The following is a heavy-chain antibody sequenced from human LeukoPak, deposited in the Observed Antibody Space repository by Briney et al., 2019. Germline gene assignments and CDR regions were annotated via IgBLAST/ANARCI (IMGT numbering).Heavy chain of an antibody. J-gene: IGHJ4*02. D-gene: IGHD4-11*01. Sequence: PSETLSLTCTVSGGSISSHYWGWIRQPPGKGLEWIGYIYYSGSTNYNPSLKSRVTISVDTSKNQFSLKLSSVTAADTAVYYCASMETVTTVVDYWGQGTLVTVSS. CDR1: GGSISSHY. CDR3: ASMETVTTVVDY. V-gene: IGHV4-59*11. CDR2: IYYSGST.